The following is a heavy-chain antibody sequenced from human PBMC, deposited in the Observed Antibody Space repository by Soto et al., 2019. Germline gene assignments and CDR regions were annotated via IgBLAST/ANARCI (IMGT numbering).Heavy chain of an antibody. V-gene: IGHV1-69*13. CDR2: IIPIFGTA. J-gene: IGHJ4*03. CDR1: GGTFSSYA. CDR3: ARSIKQWLAADYFDY. Sequence: ASVKVSCKASGGTFSSYAISWVRQPPGQGLEWMGGIIPIFGTANYAQKFQGRVTITADESTSTAYMELSSLRSEDTAVYYCARSIKQWLAADYFDYWGQGTTVTVSS. D-gene: IGHD6-19*01.